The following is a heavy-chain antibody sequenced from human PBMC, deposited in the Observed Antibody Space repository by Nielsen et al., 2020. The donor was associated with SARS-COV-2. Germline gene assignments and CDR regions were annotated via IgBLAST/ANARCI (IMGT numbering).Heavy chain of an antibody. CDR3: ARDLDPWQQLGNNWFDP. CDR2: ISGSGGST. CDR1: GFSFSSYV. Sequence: GESLKISCAASGFSFSSYVMSWVRQAPGKGLEWVSVISGSGGSTYYADSVKGRFTISRDNSKNTLDLQMNSLRAEDTALYHCARDLDPWQQLGNNWFDPWGQGTLVTVSS. J-gene: IGHJ5*02. D-gene: IGHD6-13*01. V-gene: IGHV3-23*01.